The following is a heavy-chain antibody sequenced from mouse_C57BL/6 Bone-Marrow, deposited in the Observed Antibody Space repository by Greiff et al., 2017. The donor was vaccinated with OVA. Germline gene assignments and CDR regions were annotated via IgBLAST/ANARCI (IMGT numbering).Heavy chain of an antibody. CDR3: ARSGDYGWFAY. CDR1: GYTFTNYW. Sequence: QVQLKQSGAELVRPGTSVKMSCKAPGYTFTNYWIGWAKQRPGHGLEWIGDIYPGGGYTNYNEKFKGKATLTADKSSSTAYMQFSSLTSEDSAIYYCARSGDYGWFAYWGQGTLVTVSA. V-gene: IGHV1-63*01. CDR2: IYPGGGYT. D-gene: IGHD2-4*01. J-gene: IGHJ3*01.